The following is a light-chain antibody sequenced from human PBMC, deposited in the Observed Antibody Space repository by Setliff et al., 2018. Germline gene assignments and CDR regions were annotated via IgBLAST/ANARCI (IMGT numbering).Light chain of an antibody. Sequence: QSVLTQPPSASGSPGQSLTISCTGTSNDVGAYNYVSWYQQHPGKAPKLMIYEVTKRPSGVPDRFSGSKSGNTASLTVSGLQGEGEADYYCQSHDISLSASVFGTGTKVTVL. CDR1: SNDVGAYNY. CDR3: QSHDISLSASV. V-gene: IGLV2-8*01. CDR2: EVT. J-gene: IGLJ1*01.